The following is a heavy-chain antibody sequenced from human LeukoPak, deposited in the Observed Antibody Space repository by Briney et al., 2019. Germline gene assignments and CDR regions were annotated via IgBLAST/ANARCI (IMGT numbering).Heavy chain of an antibody. J-gene: IGHJ4*02. D-gene: IGHD1-26*01. CDR3: ARDAVSGRSDY. Sequence: PGGSLRLSCAASGFTVNSNYMSWGRQAPGKVLEWVSVIYSGGSTSYADSVKGRSTISRDDSKNTLYLQMNSLRVEDTAVYYCARDAVSGRSDYWGQGTLVTVSS. V-gene: IGHV3-53*01. CDR2: IYSGGST. CDR1: GFTVNSNY.